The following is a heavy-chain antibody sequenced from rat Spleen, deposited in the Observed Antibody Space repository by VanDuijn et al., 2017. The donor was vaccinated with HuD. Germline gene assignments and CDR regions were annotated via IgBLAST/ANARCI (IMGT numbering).Heavy chain of an antibody. J-gene: IGHJ3*01. D-gene: IGHD1-11*01. V-gene: IGHV5-7*01. CDR3: ARPNYGYPFAY. Sequence: EVQLVESGGGLVQPGRSMKLSCAASGFTFSDYNMAWVRQAPKKGPEWVATIIYDGSGTFYRDSVKGRFTISRDNARSTLYLQMDSLRSEDTATYYCARPNYGYPFAYWGQGTLVTVSS. CDR2: IIYDGSGT. CDR1: GFTFSDYN.